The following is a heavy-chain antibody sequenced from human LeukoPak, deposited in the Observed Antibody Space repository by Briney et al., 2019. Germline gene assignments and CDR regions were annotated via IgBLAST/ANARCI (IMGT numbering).Heavy chain of an antibody. D-gene: IGHD4-17*01. Sequence: GGSLRLSCAASGFTFRSFAMSWVRQAPGKGLEWVSTISVSGGSTNYADSVKGRFTFSRDNSKNTLSLQMNSLRVEDTAVYYCTKDLPDYGDYIEGYWGQGTLVTVSS. CDR1: GFTFRSFA. J-gene: IGHJ4*02. CDR3: TKDLPDYGDYIEGY. V-gene: IGHV3-23*01. CDR2: ISVSGGST.